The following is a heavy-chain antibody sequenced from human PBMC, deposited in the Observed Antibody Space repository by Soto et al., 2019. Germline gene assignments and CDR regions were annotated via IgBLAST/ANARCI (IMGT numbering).Heavy chain of an antibody. D-gene: IGHD3-16*01. CDR3: ARGRRLMITFGGVHTYYFDY. CDR1: GGSFSGYY. Sequence: SETLSLTCAVYGGSFSGYYWSWIRQPPGKGLEWIGEINHSGSTNYNPSLKSRVTISVDTSKNQFSLKLSSVTAADTAVYYCARGRRLMITFGGVHTYYFDYWGQGTLVTVSS. V-gene: IGHV4-34*01. CDR2: INHSGST. J-gene: IGHJ4*02.